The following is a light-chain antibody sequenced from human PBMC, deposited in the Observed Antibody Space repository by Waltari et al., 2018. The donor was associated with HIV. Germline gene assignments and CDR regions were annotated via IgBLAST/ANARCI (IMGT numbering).Light chain of an antibody. J-gene: IGKJ1*01. CDR2: RAS. Sequence: IQMTQSPSTLSASVGDRVTITCRASQSISNWLAWYQQKPGKAPKLLIYRASTLESGVPSRFSGSGSGTEFTLTISRLQPDDFATYYCQQYDSYSWTFGQGTKVEI. CDR3: QQYDSYSWT. CDR1: QSISNW. V-gene: IGKV1-5*03.